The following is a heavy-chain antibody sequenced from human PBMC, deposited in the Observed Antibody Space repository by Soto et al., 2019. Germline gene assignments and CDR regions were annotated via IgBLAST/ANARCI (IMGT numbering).Heavy chain of an antibody. CDR1: GGSISSYY. Sequence: PSETLSLTCTVSGGSISSYYWSWIRQPPGKGLEWIGYIYYSGSTNYNPSLKSRVTISVDTSKNQFSLKLSSVTAADTAVYYCARGNLGYCSGGSCYSNWFYYYYYYMDVWGKGTMVTVSS. J-gene: IGHJ6*03. V-gene: IGHV4-59*01. CDR3: ARGNLGYCSGGSCYSNWFYYYYYYMDV. CDR2: IYYSGST. D-gene: IGHD2-15*01.